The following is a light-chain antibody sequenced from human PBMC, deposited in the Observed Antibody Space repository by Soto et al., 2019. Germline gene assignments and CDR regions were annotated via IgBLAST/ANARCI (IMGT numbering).Light chain of an antibody. CDR3: QQYKSYSVT. J-gene: IGKJ2*01. V-gene: IGKV1-5*03. Sequence: DIPMTQSPSTLSASVGDRVTITCRASQSISSWLAWYQQKPGKAPKLLIYKASSLESAVPSRFSGSGSGTEFTLTISSLQPDDVATYYCQQYKSYSVTFGQGTKLEIK. CDR2: KAS. CDR1: QSISSW.